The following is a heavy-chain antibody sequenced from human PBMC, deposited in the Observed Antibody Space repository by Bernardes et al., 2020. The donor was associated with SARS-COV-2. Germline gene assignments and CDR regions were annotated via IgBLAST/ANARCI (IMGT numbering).Heavy chain of an antibody. Sequence: SETLSLTCTVSGGSISSYYWSWIRQPPGKGLEWIGYIYYSGSTNYNPSLKSRVTISVDTSKNQFSLKLSSVTAADTAVYYCARAGYCSSTSCYLYYYYYYYMDVWGKGTTVTVSS. D-gene: IGHD2-2*01. CDR2: IYYSGST. CDR3: ARAGYCSSTSCYLYYYYYYYMDV. CDR1: GGSISSYY. V-gene: IGHV4-59*01. J-gene: IGHJ6*03.